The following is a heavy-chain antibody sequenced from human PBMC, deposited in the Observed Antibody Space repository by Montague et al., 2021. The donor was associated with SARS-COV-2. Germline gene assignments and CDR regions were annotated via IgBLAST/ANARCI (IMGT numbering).Heavy chain of an antibody. CDR1: GFSLSTSGMC. Sequence: PALVKPTPTLTLTCTFSGFSLSTSGMCVSWIRQLPGKALEWLARIDWDDDKYYSTSLKTRLTISKDTSKNQVVLTMTNMDPVDTATYCCARTSIAAAGTAIDCWGQGTLVTVSS. D-gene: IGHD6-13*01. CDR2: IDWDDDK. V-gene: IGHV2-70*11. CDR3: ARTSIAAAGTAIDC. J-gene: IGHJ4*02.